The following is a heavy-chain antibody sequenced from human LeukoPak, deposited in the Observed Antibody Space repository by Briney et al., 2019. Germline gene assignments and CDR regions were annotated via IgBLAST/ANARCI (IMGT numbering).Heavy chain of an antibody. D-gene: IGHD2-2*01. CDR1: GFTFSSYG. CDR2: IWYDGSNK. CDR3: AAYCSSTSCFVGASDI. V-gene: IGHV3-33*01. J-gene: IGHJ3*02. Sequence: PGRSLRLSCAASGFTFSSYGMHWVRQAPGKGLEWVAVIWYDGSNKYYADSVKGRFTISRDNSKNTLYLQMNSLRAEDTAVYYCAAYCSSTSCFVGASDIWGQGTMVTVSS.